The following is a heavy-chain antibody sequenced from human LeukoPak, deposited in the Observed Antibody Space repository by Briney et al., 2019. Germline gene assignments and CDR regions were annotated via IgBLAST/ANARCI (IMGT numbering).Heavy chain of an antibody. V-gene: IGHV4-30-4*01. Sequence: SETLSLTCTVSGGSISSGDYYWSWIRQPPGKGLEWIGYIYYSGSTYYNPSLKSRVTISVDTSKNQFSLKLSSVTAADTAVYYCARDPFNYYDSSGLDYWGQGTLVTVSS. CDR1: GGSISSGDYY. CDR3: ARDPFNYYDSSGLDY. D-gene: IGHD3-22*01. J-gene: IGHJ4*02. CDR2: IYYSGST.